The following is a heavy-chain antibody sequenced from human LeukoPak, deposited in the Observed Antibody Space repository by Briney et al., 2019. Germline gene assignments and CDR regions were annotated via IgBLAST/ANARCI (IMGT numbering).Heavy chain of an antibody. J-gene: IGHJ3*02. D-gene: IGHD2-21*02. V-gene: IGHV4-39*01. Sequence: SETLSLTCTVSGGSISSSSYYWGWIRQPPGKGLEWIGSIYYSGSTYYNPSLKSRVTISVDTSKNQLSLKLSSVTAADTAVYYCARRIVVVTATKNAFDIWGQGTMVTVSS. CDR3: ARRIVVVTATKNAFDI. CDR2: IYYSGST. CDR1: GGSISSSSYY.